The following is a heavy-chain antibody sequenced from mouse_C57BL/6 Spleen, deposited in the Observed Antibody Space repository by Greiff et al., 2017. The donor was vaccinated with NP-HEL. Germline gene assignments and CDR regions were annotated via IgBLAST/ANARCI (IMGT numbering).Heavy chain of an antibody. CDR2: INPNDGGT. CDR3: ARDDARYFDV. V-gene: IGHV1-18*01. D-gene: IGHD2-3*01. J-gene: IGHJ1*03. Sequence: VQLQQSGPELVKPGASVKIPCKASGYTFTDYNMDWVKQSHGKSLEWIGDINPNDGGTIYNQKFKGKATLTVDKSSSTAYMELRSLTSEDTAVYYCARDDARYFDVWGTGTTVTVSS. CDR1: GYTFTDYN.